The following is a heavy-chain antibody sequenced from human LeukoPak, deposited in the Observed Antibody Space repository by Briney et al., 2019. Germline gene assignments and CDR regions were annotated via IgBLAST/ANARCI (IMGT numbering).Heavy chain of an antibody. J-gene: IGHJ4*02. V-gene: IGHV3-30*02. D-gene: IGHD3-10*01. CDR2: IRYDGSNK. CDR3: AKEGYYGSGSFPDY. CDR1: GFTFSSYG. Sequence: GSLRLSCAASGFTFSSYGMHWVRQAPGKGLEWVAFIRYDGSNKYYADSVKGRFTISRDNSKNTLYLQMNSLRAEDTAVYYCAKEGYYGSGSFPDYWGQGTLVTVSS.